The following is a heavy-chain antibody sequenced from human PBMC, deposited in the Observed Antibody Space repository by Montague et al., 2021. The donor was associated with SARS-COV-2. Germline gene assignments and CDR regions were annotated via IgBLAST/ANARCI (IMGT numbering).Heavy chain of an antibody. V-gene: IGHV3-23*01. CDR3: VRGGACSGGKCNGGARD. Sequence: SLRLSCAASGITFSNYAMSWVRQAPGKGLEWVSAISGSGGSTYYADSVKGRFTISRDNSKNTLYLQMNSLRVEDTAVYYCVRGGACSGGKCNGGARDWGQGTLVTVSS. CDR2: ISGSGGST. D-gene: IGHD2-15*01. J-gene: IGHJ4*02. CDR1: GITFSNYA.